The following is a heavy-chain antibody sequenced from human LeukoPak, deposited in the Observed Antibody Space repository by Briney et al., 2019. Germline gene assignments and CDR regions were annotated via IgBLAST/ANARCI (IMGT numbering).Heavy chain of an antibody. CDR1: GGSISSCY. D-gene: IGHD6-13*01. J-gene: IGHJ4*02. V-gene: IGHV4-4*07. CDR2: IYTSGST. Sequence: SETLSLTRTVSGGSISSCYWSWIRQPAGKGLEWIGRIYTSGSTNYNPSLKSRVTMSVDTSKNQFSLKLSSVTAADTTVYYCARVIYYFTHSSRRWIFDYWGQGTLVTVSS. CDR3: ARVIYYFTHSSRRWIFDY.